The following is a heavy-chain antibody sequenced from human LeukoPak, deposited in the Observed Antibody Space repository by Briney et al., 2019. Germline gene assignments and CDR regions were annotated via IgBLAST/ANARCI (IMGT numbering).Heavy chain of an antibody. D-gene: IGHD6-13*01. V-gene: IGHV3-23*01. CDR3: AKRVRIAAAGPTFDY. CDR1: GFTFSSYA. J-gene: IGHJ4*02. CDR2: ISGSSGST. Sequence: PGGSLRLSCAASGFTFSSYAISWVRQAPGKGLEWVSAISGSSGSTYYADSVKGRFTISRDNSKNTLYLQMNSLRAEDTAVYYCAKRVRIAAAGPTFDYWGQGTLVTVSS.